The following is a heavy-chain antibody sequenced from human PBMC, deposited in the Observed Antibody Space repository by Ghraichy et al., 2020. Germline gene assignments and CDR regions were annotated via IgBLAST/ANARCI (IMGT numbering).Heavy chain of an antibody. CDR1: GFTFSSYA. CDR3: AKGKTYSVYDPNDY. D-gene: IGHD5/OR15-5a*01. Sequence: LSLTCAASGFTFSSYAMSWVRQAPGKGLEWVSAISGSGDNTYYADSVKGRFSISRDNSKNTLYLQMNSLRADDTAVYYCAKGKTYSVYDPNDYWGQGTLVTVSS. V-gene: IGHV3-23*01. J-gene: IGHJ4*02. CDR2: ISGSGDNT.